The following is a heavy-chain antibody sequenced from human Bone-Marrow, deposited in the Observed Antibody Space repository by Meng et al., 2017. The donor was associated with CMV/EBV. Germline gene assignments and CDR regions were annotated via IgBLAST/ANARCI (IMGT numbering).Heavy chain of an antibody. D-gene: IGHD2-2*01. V-gene: IGHV3-43*01. Sequence: ASGFPFDSYTMPWVRPAPGTGLEWVSLISWDGGSTYYAASVKGRFTISRDNSKNSLYLQMNSLRTEDTALYYCASLVPAARDWFDPWGQGTLVTVSS. CDR1: GFPFDSYT. J-gene: IGHJ5*02. CDR2: ISWDGGST. CDR3: ASLVPAARDWFDP.